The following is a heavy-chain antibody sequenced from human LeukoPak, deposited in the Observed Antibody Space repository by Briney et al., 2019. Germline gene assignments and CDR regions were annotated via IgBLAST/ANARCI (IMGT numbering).Heavy chain of an antibody. D-gene: IGHD5-24*01. V-gene: IGHV4-59*11. Sequence: PSETLSLTCTVSGGSISSHYWNWIRQPPGKGLEWIGYIYYSGSTNYNPSLKSRVTISVDTSKNQFSLKLSSVTAADTAVYYCARAERWLQLPFDYWGQGTLVTVSS. CDR3: ARAERWLQLPFDY. J-gene: IGHJ4*02. CDR1: GGSISSHY. CDR2: IYYSGST.